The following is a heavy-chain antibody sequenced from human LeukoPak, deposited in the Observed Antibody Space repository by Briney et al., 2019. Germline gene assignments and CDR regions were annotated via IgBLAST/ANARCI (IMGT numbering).Heavy chain of an antibody. V-gene: IGHV1-2*02. D-gene: IGHD1/OR15-1a*01. CDR3: AREFRTTTWSYDAFDL. J-gene: IGHJ3*01. Sequence: ASVKVSCKASGYTFTDYYLHWMRQAPGQGLEWVGWINPTSGGTNYAQEFQDRVTMTRDTSNNTSYMQLSRLTSDDTAVYYCAREFRTTTWSYDAFDLWGQGTMVTVSP. CDR2: INPTSGGT. CDR1: GYTFTDYY.